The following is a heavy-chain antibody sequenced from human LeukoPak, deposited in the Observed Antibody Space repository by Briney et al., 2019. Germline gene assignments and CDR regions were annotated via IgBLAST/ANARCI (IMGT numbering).Heavy chain of an antibody. V-gene: IGHV3-48*04. D-gene: IGHD3-22*01. Sequence: GGSLRLSCAASGFTFSSYSMNWVRQAPGKGLEWVSYISSSSSTIYYADSVKGRFTISRDNAKNSLYLQMNSLRAEDTAVYYCASRYDSSGYYYGSSGMDVWGQGTTVTVSS. J-gene: IGHJ6*02. CDR2: ISSSSSTI. CDR3: ASRYDSSGYYYGSSGMDV. CDR1: GFTFSSYS.